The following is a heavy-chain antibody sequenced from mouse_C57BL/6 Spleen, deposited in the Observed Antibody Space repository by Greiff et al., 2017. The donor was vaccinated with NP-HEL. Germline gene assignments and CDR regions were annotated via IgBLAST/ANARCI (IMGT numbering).Heavy chain of an antibody. D-gene: IGHD1-1*01. CDR2: INPYNGGT. CDR3: ARGGEYYGSSPYYAMDY. V-gene: IGHV1-19*01. CDR1: GYTFTDYY. J-gene: IGHJ4*01. Sequence: EVQLQQSGPVLVKPGASVKMSCKASGYTFTDYYMNWVKQSHGKSLEWIGVINPYNGGTSYNQKFKGKATLTVDKSSSTAYMELNSLTSEDSAVYYCARGGEYYGSSPYYAMDYWGQGTSVTVSS.